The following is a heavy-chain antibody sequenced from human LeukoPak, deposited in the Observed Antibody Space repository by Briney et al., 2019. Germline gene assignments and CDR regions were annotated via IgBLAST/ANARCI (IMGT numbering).Heavy chain of an antibody. J-gene: IGHJ4*02. V-gene: IGHV4-59*01. CDR2: IYYSGST. D-gene: IGHD3-10*01. Sequence: SETLSLTCTVSGGSISSYYWSWIRRPPGKGLEWIGYIYYSGSTNYNPSLKSRVTISVDTSKNQFSLKLSSVTAADTAVYYCAREITYYYGSGGFDYWGQGTLVTVSS. CDR3: AREITYYYGSGGFDY. CDR1: GGSISSYY.